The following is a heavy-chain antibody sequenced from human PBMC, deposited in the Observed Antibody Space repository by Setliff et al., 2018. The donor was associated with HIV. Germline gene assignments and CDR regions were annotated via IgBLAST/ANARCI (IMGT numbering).Heavy chain of an antibody. V-gene: IGHV4-34*01. Sequence: NPSETLSLTCAVYGGSFSGYSWNWIRQSPGKGLEWIGEINFSGGTNYNPSLKSRVTISVDTSRNQISLKLSSVTAADTAVYYCARGDPFTDFDSWGQGTLVTVSS. CDR1: GGSFSGYS. D-gene: IGHD2-8*02. CDR2: INFSGGT. CDR3: ARGDPFTDFDS. J-gene: IGHJ4*02.